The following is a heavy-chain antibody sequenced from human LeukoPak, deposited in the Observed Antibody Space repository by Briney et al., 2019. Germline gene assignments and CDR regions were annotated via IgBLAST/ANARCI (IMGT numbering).Heavy chain of an antibody. CDR3: ARGLTRGYTYGGCFDP. J-gene: IGHJ5*02. D-gene: IGHD5-12*01. Sequence: SETLSLTCAVSGGFISSGNWWGWFRQPPGKGLEWIASIYYSGSTYYSPSLKSGVTISVDTSKNQFSLKLRSVTATDTAVYYCARGLTRGYTYGGCFDPWGQGTLVTVSS. CDR1: GGFISSGNW. CDR2: IYYSGST. V-gene: IGHV4-39*01.